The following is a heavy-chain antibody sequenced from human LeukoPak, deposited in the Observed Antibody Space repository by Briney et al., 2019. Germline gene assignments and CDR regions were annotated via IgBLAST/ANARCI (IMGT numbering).Heavy chain of an antibody. CDR1: GFTVSSNY. Sequence: GGPVRLSCAASGFTVSSNYMSWGRQAPGKGLEWVSVIYSGGSTNYADSVRGRLTISRDNSKNTLYLQMNSLRDEDTAVYYCAKDHGRYRNNYFDYWGRGTLDPVSS. D-gene: IGHD1-26*01. CDR3: AKDHGRYRNNYFDY. CDR2: IYSGGST. V-gene: IGHV3-53*01. J-gene: IGHJ4*02.